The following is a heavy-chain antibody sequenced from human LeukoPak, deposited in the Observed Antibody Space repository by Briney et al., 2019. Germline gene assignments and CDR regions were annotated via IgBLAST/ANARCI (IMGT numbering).Heavy chain of an antibody. Sequence: GGSLRLSCAASGFTVSSNYMSWVRQAPGKGLEWVSVIYSGGSTYYADSVKGRFTISRDNSKNTLYLQMDSLRAEDTAVYYCAREGYDIPGAFDYWGQGTLVTVSS. V-gene: IGHV3-53*01. CDR3: AREGYDIPGAFDY. CDR2: IYSGGST. D-gene: IGHD3-9*01. J-gene: IGHJ4*02. CDR1: GFTVSSNY.